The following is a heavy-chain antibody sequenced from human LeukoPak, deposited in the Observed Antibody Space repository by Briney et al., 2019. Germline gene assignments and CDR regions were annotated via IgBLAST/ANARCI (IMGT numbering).Heavy chain of an antibody. J-gene: IGHJ3*02. Sequence: ASVKVSCKASGYTFTAHYMHWVRQAPGQGLEWMGRINPGSGDTGYGQRFQGRVTLTRDTSSSTANMELRRLRSDDTAVYYCARDPGYSYAFDIWGQGTVVIVSS. CDR2: INPGSGDT. V-gene: IGHV1-2*06. CDR3: ARDPGYSYAFDI. CDR1: GYTFTAHY. D-gene: IGHD2-21*01.